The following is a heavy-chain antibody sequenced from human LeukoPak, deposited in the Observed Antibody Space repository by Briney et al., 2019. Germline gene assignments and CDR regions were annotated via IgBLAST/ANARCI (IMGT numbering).Heavy chain of an antibody. CDR3: ARPRTSARVVPRGDAFDI. D-gene: IGHD4-23*01. CDR1: GYSFTSYW. J-gene: IGHJ3*02. V-gene: IGHV5-51*01. Sequence: GESLKISCKDSGYSFTSYWIGWVRQMPGKGLEWMGIIYPGDSDTRYSPSFQGQVTISADKSISTAYLQWSSLKASDTAMYYCARPRTSARVVPRGDAFDIGGQGTMVPVSS. CDR2: IYPGDSDT.